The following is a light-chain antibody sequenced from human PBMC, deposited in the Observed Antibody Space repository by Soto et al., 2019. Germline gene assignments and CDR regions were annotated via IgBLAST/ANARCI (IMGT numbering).Light chain of an antibody. V-gene: IGKV1-27*01. CDR3: QKYNSAGT. CDR1: QAINNY. Sequence: DIQMTQSPSSLSASVGDRVAITCRASQAINNYLAWYQQEPGKFPKLLIYAASTLHPGVPSRFSGSGSGTDFTLTISSLQPEDVATYYCQKYNSAGTFGQGTKVDIK. J-gene: IGKJ1*01. CDR2: AAS.